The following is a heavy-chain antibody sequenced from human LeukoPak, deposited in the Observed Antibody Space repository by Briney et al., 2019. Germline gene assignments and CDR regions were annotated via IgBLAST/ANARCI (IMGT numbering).Heavy chain of an antibody. CDR1: GFTVSSNY. CDR3: AREMFGEGNY. D-gene: IGHD3-10*02. V-gene: IGHV3-66*01. Sequence: GGSLGLSCAASGFTVSSNYMGWVRQAPGKGLEWVSVIYSGGGTYYADSVKGRFTISRDNSKNTLYLQMNSLRAEDTAVYYCAREMFGEGNYWGQGTLVTVSS. CDR2: IYSGGGT. J-gene: IGHJ4*02.